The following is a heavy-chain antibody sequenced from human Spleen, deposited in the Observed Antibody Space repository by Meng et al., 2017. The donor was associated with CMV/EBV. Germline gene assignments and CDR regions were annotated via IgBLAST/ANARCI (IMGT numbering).Heavy chain of an antibody. CDR3: ARDNNWGPDY. J-gene: IGHJ4*02. CDR2: SNPNSGGT. Sequence: ASVKVSCKASGYTFTGYNMHWVRQAPGQGLEWMGWSNPNSGGTNYAQQFQGRVTLTRDTSINTGYMELTRLTSDDTAVYYCARDNNWGPDYWGQGTLVTVSS. D-gene: IGHD7-27*01. CDR1: GYTFTGYN. V-gene: IGHV1-2*02.